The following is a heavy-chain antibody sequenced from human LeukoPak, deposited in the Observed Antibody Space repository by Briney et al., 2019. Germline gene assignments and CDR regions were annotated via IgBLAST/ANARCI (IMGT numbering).Heavy chain of an antibody. CDR2: ISSTSSNI. Sequence: PGGSLRLSRAASGFTFSSYSMNWVRQAPGKGLEWVSSISSTSSNIYYADSVKGRFTISRDNAKNSLYLQMNSLRVEDTAVYYCASRIVGTPDYFDYWGQGTLVTVSS. D-gene: IGHD1-26*01. CDR3: ASRIVGTPDYFDY. J-gene: IGHJ4*02. CDR1: GFTFSSYS. V-gene: IGHV3-21*01.